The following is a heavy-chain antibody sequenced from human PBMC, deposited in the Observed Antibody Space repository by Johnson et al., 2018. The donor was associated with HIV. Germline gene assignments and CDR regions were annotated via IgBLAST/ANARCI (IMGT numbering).Heavy chain of an antibody. CDR1: GFTFSSYA. D-gene: IGHD2-21*02. CDR2: ISYDGSNK. V-gene: IGHV3-30-3*01. Sequence: VQLVESGGGVVQPGRSLRLSCAASGFTFSSYAMHWVRQAPGKGLEWVAVISYDGSNKYYADSVKGRFTISRDNSKNTLYLQMNSLRAEDTAVYYCARDLLIAYCGGDCWDACDIWGQGTMVTVSS. J-gene: IGHJ3*02. CDR3: ARDLLIAYCGGDCWDACDI.